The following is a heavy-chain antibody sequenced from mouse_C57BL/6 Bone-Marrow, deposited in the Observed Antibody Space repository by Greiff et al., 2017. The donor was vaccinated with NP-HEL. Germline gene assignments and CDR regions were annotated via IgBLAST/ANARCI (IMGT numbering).Heavy chain of an antibody. V-gene: IGHV1-18*01. J-gene: IGHJ1*03. CDR1: GYTFTDYY. CDR3: DRGDNGSSNWYFDV. CDR2: INPNNGGT. D-gene: IGHD1-1*01. Sequence: EVQLQQSGPELVKPGASVKIPCKASGYTFTDYYMDWVKQSPGKSLEWIGDINPNNGGTIYNQKFKGKATLTVDKSSSTAYMELRSLTSEDTAVYNCDRGDNGSSNWYFDVWGKGTTVTVSS.